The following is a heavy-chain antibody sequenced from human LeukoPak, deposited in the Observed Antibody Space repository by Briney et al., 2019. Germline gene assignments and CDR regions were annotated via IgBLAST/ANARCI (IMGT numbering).Heavy chain of an antibody. Sequence: KPSETLSLTCTVSGGSISTSYYYWGWIRQPPGKGLEWIGNIHNSESTYYNPSLKSRVTISVDTSKNQFSLKLSSMTAADTAVYYCARQVTFGYAYAYYFDYWGQGSLVTVSS. D-gene: IGHD5-18*01. J-gene: IGHJ4*02. CDR1: GGSISTSYYY. CDR2: IHNSEST. V-gene: IGHV4-39*01. CDR3: ARQVTFGYAYAYYFDY.